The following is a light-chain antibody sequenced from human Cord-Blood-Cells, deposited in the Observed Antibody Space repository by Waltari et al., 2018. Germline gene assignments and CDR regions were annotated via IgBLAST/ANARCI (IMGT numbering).Light chain of an antibody. V-gene: IGLV1-40*01. CDR3: QSYDSSLSGSV. CDR2: GNR. J-gene: IGLJ2*01. Sequence: QSVLTQPPSVSGAPGQRVTISCTGSSSNIGAGYDVHWYQQLPGTAPKLLIHGNRTRASGVPDRFSGSKSGTSASLAITGLQAEDEADYYCQSYDSSLSGSVFGGGTKLTVL. CDR1: SSNIGAGYD.